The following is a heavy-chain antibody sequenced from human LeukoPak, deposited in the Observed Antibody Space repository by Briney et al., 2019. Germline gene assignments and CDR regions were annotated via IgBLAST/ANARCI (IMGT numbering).Heavy chain of an antibody. CDR2: INPNSGDT. Sequence: ASVKVSCKASGYTFTSYYMHWVRQAPGQGLEWMGWINPNSGDTNYAQKFQGRVTMTRDTSITTAYMELSSLRSDDTAVYYCARDGSLDYWGHGTQVTVSS. CDR1: GYTFTSYY. D-gene: IGHD6-19*01. J-gene: IGHJ4*01. CDR3: ARDGSLDY. V-gene: IGHV1-2*02.